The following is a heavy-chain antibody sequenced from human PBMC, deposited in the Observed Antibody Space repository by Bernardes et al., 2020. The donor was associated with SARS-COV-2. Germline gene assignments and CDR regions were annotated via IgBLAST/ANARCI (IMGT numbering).Heavy chain of an antibody. CDR3: ARAGVAGTYYYYYGMDV. Sequence: GSLRLSCAASGFTFSSYDMHWVRQATGKGLEWVSAIGTAGDTYYPGSVKGRFTISRENAKNSLYLQMNSLRAGDTAVYYCARAGVAGTYYYYYGMDVWGQGTTVTVSS. CDR2: IGTAGDT. J-gene: IGHJ6*02. CDR1: GFTFSSYD. V-gene: IGHV3-13*01. D-gene: IGHD6-19*01.